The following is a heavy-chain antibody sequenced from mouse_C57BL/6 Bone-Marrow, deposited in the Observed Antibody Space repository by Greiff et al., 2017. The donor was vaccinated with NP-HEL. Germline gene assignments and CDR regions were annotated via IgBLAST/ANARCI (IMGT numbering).Heavy chain of an antibody. Sequence: VQGVESGAELVRPGASVKLSCKASGYTFTDYYINWVKQRPGQGLEWIARIYPGSGNTYYNEKFKGKATLTAEKSSSTAYMQLSSLTSEDSAVYFCARGASGDYWGQGTTLTVSS. D-gene: IGHD3-1*01. CDR3: ARGASGDY. CDR2: IYPGSGNT. CDR1: GYTFTDYY. J-gene: IGHJ2*01. V-gene: IGHV1-76*01.